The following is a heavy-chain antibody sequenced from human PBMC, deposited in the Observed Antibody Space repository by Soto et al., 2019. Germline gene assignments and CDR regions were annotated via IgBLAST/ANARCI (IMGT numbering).Heavy chain of an antibody. J-gene: IGHJ6*02. CDR3: ARGVGFGYYYYHMDL. D-gene: IGHD3-10*01. Sequence: PSETLSLTCTVSGGSVTSVSGYWSWMRQPPGKGLEWIGYIYYSGSADYNPSLGSRVTISIDTSKNQFSLKLTSVTAADAAVYYCARGVGFGYYYYHMDLWGQGTPVTVSS. CDR1: GGSVTSVSGY. CDR2: IYYSGSA. V-gene: IGHV4-61*01.